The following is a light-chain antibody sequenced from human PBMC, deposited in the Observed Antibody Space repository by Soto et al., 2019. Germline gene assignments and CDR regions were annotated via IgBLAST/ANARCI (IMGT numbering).Light chain of an antibody. V-gene: IGLV2-11*01. CDR1: SSDIGGHNY. CDR3: CSSAGSHNLL. CDR2: DVS. Sequence: QSALTQPRSVSGSPGQSVTISCTGTSSDIGGHNYVSWYQYHPGKAPKLMIYDVSKRPSGVPDRFSGSKSGNTASLTISGLQAEDEADYYCCSSAGSHNLLFGGGTKLTVL. J-gene: IGLJ2*01.